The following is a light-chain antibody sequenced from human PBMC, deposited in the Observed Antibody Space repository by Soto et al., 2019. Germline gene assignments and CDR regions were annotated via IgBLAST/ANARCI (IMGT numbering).Light chain of an antibody. CDR1: SSNIGSNY. V-gene: IGLV1-40*01. J-gene: IGLJ1*01. CDR2: GNN. Sequence: QSVLTQPPSASGTPGQRVNISCSGSSSNIGSNYVYWYQQLPGTAPKLLIHGNNNRPSGVPDRFSGSKSDTSASLAITGLQADDEADYYCHSYDSRLNCYVFGTGTKLTVL. CDR3: HSYDSRLNCYV.